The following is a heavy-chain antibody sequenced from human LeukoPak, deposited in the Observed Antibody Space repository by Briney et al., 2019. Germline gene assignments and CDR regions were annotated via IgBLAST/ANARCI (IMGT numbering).Heavy chain of an antibody. CDR2: IIPIFGTA. V-gene: IGHV1-69*05. CDR3: AATRSFWLDAFDI. CDR1: GGTFISYA. J-gene: IGHJ3*02. Sequence: GASVKVSCKASGGTFISYAISWVRQAPGQGLEWMGGIIPIFGTANYAQKLQGRVTMTTDTSTSTAYMELRSLRSDDTAVYYCAATRSFWLDAFDIWGQGTMVTVSS. D-gene: IGHD2-2*01.